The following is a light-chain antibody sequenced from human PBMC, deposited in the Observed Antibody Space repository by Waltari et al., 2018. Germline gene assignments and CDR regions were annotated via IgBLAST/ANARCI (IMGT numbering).Light chain of an antibody. J-gene: IGKJ1*01. Sequence: DNQMTQSPSTLSASIGDRVTVTCRARSSGSRWLAWYQQKPGKAPKVLIYDASSLESGVPSRFSGSGSGTAFTLTISSLQPDDFATYYCQQYTTYSGTFGQGTKVEIK. CDR1: SSGSRW. CDR3: QQYTTYSGT. V-gene: IGKV1-5*01. CDR2: DAS.